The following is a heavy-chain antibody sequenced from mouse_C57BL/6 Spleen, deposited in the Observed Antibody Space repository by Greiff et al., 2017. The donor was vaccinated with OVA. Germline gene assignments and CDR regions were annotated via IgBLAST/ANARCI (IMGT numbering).Heavy chain of an antibody. CDR3: ARSEGNYVGAMDY. CDR2: INPSSGYT. D-gene: IGHD2-1*01. CDR1: GYTFTSYT. J-gene: IGHJ4*01. Sequence: VKLQESGAELARPGASVKMSCKASGYTFTSYTMHWVKQRPGQGLEWIGYINPSSGYTKYNQKFKDKATLTADKSSSTAYMQLSSLTSEDSAVYYCARSEGNYVGAMDYWGQGTSVTVSS. V-gene: IGHV1-4*01.